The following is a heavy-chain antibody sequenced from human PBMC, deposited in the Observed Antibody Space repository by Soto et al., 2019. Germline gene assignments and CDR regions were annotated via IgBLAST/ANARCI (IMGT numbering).Heavy chain of an antibody. Sequence: ASVKVSCKASGYTFTSCDINWVRQATGQGLEWMGWMNPNSGNTGYAQKFRGRVTMTRNTSISTAYMELSRLRSDDTAVYYCARADCSSTSCYRGNWFDPWGQGTRVTVSS. V-gene: IGHV1-8*01. J-gene: IGHJ5*02. CDR3: ARADCSSTSCYRGNWFDP. D-gene: IGHD2-2*01. CDR2: MNPNSGNT. CDR1: GYTFTSCD.